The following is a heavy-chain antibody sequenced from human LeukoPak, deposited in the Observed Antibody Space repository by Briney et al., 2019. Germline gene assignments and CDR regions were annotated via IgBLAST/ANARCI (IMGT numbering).Heavy chain of an antibody. CDR2: IYYSGST. D-gene: IGHD6-19*01. CDR1: GGSISSSSYY. J-gene: IGHJ4*02. CDR3: ARIAYSSGWLLDY. V-gene: IGHV4-39*07. Sequence: SETLSLTCTVSGGSISSSSYYWGWIRQPPGKGLEWIGSIYYSGSTYYNPSLRSRVTISVDTSKNQFSLKLSSVTAADTAVYYCARIAYSSGWLLDYWGQGTLVTVSS.